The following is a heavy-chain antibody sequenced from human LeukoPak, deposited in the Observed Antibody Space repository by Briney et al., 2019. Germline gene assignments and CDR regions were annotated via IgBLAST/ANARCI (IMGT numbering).Heavy chain of an antibody. D-gene: IGHD5-12*01. Sequence: SVKVSCKASGGTFSSYAISWVRQAPGQGLEWMGGIIPIFGTANYAQKFQGRDTITADESTSTAYMELSSLRSEDTAVYYCAAGGVTTIDWFDPWGQGTLVTVSS. CDR2: IIPIFGTA. V-gene: IGHV1-69*13. CDR1: GGTFSSYA. J-gene: IGHJ5*02. CDR3: AAGGVTTIDWFDP.